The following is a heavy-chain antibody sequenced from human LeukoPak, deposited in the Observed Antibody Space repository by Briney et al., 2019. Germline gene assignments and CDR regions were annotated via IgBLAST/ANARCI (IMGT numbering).Heavy chain of an antibody. J-gene: IGHJ4*02. CDR3: ASGGIVLMAYYFDY. V-gene: IGHV3-30-3*01. D-gene: IGHD2-8*01. CDR1: GFTFSSYA. Sequence: PGGSLRLSCAASGFTFSSYAMHWVRQAPGKGLEWVAVISYDGSNKYYADSVKGRFTISRDNSKNTLYLQMNSLRAEDTAVYYCASGGIVLMAYYFDYWGQGTLVTVSS. CDR2: ISYDGSNK.